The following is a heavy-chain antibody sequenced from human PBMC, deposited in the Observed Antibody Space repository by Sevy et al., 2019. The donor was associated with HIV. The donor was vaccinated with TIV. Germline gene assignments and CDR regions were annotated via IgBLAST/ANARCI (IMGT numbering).Heavy chain of an antibody. V-gene: IGHV1-24*01. J-gene: IGHJ4*02. D-gene: IGHD2-2*01. Sequence: ASVKVSCKVSGYTLTALSMHWVRQAPGKGLAWMGGFDEDGEIMYAQKFQGRVTMTEYTSTDTAYMELSSLRSEDTAMYYCATDIVVGRDYWGQGTLVTVSS. CDR2: FDEDGEI. CDR1: GYTLTALS. CDR3: ATDIVVGRDY.